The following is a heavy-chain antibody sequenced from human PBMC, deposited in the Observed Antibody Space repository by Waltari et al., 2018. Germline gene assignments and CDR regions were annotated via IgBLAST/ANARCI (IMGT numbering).Heavy chain of an antibody. CDR1: GFTFSKSW. CDR3: ARVAPKTDRSPVPGRDYYYGMDV. Sequence: LVQSGGGLVQPGDSRRLSCAASGFTFSKSWMHWVRQAPGGWLVWGSRGMGDGSIPSHPDSVKGRFTTARDNAKNTLDLQMKSLRVKDTGVYYCARVAPKTDRSPVPGRDYYYGMDVWGQGTAVIVSS. D-gene: IGHD1-26*01. J-gene: IGHJ6*02. CDR2: GMGDGSIP. V-gene: IGHV3-74*01.